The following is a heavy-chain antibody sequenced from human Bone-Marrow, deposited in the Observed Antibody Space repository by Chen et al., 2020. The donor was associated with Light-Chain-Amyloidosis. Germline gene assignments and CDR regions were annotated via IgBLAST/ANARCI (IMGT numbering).Heavy chain of an antibody. CDR2: IYPDDSYA. CDR1: GYTFPNYW. Sequence: EVQLEQSGPEVKKPGESLKISCKGSGYTFPNYWIGWVRQMPGKGLGWMGVIYPDDSYARYCPSFEGQVTISADKSITTAYLQWRSLKASDTAMYYCARRRDGYNFDYWGQGTLVTVSS. J-gene: IGHJ4*02. V-gene: IGHV5-51*01. D-gene: IGHD5-12*01. CDR3: ARRRDGYNFDY.